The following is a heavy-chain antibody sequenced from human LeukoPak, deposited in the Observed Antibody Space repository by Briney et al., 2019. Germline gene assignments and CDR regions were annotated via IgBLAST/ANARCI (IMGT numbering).Heavy chain of an antibody. CDR1: GGSFSGYY. J-gene: IGHJ4*02. CDR3: ARGVLYYYDSSGYPFDY. D-gene: IGHD3-22*01. CDR2: INHSGST. Sequence: PSETLSLTCAVYGGSFSGYYWSWIRQPPGKGLEWIGEINHSGSTNYNPSLKSRVTISVDTSKNQFSLKLSSVTAADTAVYYCARGVLYYYDSSGYPFDYWGQGTLVTVSS. V-gene: IGHV4-34*01.